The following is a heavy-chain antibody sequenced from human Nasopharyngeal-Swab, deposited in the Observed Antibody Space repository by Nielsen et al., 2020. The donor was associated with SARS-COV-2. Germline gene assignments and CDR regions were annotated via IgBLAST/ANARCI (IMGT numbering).Heavy chain of an antibody. J-gene: IGHJ4*02. D-gene: IGHD5-18*01. CDR1: GGSISSGDYY. CDR3: ARGGYSYGTDY. V-gene: IGHV4-30-4*01. Sequence: SETLSLTCTVSGGSISSGDYYWSWIRQPPGKGLEWIGYIYYSGSTYYNPSLKSRVTISVDTSKTQFSLKLNSATAADTAVYYCARGGYSYGTDYWGQGTLVTVSS. CDR2: IYYSGST.